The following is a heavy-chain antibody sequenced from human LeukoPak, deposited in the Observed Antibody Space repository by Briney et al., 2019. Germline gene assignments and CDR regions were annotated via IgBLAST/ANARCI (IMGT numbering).Heavy chain of an antibody. CDR3: AKDRCRLGDCYFDY. CDR1: GFTFSTYS. CDR2: ISSSSGYI. J-gene: IGHJ4*02. Sequence: GGSLRLSCAASGFTFSTYSMNWVRQAPGKGLEWVSSISSSSGYIYYADSVKGRFTISRDNSKDTLYLQMDSLGAEDTAVYYCAKDRCRLGDCYFDYWGQGTLVTVSS. V-gene: IGHV3-21*01. D-gene: IGHD2-21*02.